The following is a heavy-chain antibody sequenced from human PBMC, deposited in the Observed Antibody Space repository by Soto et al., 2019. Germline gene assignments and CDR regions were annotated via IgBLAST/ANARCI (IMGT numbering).Heavy chain of an antibody. CDR2: MNTDGSRT. CDR1: GFTFSIYW. J-gene: IGHJ4*02. V-gene: IGHV3-74*01. D-gene: IGHD2-21*02. Sequence: EVQLVESGGGLVQPGGSLRLSCAASGFTFSIYWMHWVRQVPGKGLVWVSRMNTDGSRTSYADSARGRFTISRDDAKTTMYLQRNELRAEDTAVYYCARGVGVRYAGHGDLGRHGGQGTLVTVSS. CDR3: ARGVGVRYAGHGDLGRH.